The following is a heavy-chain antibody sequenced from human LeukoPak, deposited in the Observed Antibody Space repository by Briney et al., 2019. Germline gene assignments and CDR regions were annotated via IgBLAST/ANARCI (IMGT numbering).Heavy chain of an antibody. CDR1: GGSISSYY. CDR2: IYTSGST. D-gene: IGHD3-10*01. Sequence: SETLSLTCTVSGGSISSYYWSWIRQPAGKGLEWIGRIYTSGSTNYNPSLKSRVTMSVDTSKNQFSLKLSSVTAADTAVYYCARDGYYYGSGSYYTPILLWGQGTLVTVSS. CDR3: ARDGYYYGSGSYYTPILL. J-gene: IGHJ4*02. V-gene: IGHV4-4*07.